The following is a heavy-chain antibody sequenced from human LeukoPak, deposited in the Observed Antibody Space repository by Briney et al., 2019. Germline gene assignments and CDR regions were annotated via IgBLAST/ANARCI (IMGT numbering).Heavy chain of an antibody. CDR1: GYTFTSYA. CDR2: INAGNGNT. Sequence: ASVKVSCKASGYTFTSYAMHWVRQAPGQRLEWMGWINAGNGNTKYSQKFQGRVTITRDTSASTAYMELSSLRSEDTAVYYCARENPQQWLDWSGFDYWGQGTLVTVSS. V-gene: IGHV1-3*01. D-gene: IGHD6-19*01. J-gene: IGHJ4*02. CDR3: ARENPQQWLDWSGFDY.